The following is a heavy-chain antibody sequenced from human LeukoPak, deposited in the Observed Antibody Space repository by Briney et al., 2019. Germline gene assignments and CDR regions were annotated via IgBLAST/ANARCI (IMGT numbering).Heavy chain of an antibody. J-gene: IGHJ6*03. CDR1: GFTFSSYS. CDR2: ISSSSSYI. D-gene: IGHD2-2*01. Sequence: GGSLRLSCAASGFTFSSYSMNWVRQAPGKGLEWVSSISSSSSYIYYADSVKGRFTISRDNAKNSLYLQMNSLRAEDTAVYYCARLALEDIVVVPAAPMDVWGKGTTVTVSS. V-gene: IGHV3-21*01. CDR3: ARLALEDIVVVPAAPMDV.